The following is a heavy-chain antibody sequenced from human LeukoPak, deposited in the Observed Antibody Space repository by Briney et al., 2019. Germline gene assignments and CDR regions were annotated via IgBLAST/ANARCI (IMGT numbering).Heavy chain of an antibody. V-gene: IGHV4-34*01. Sequence: SETLSLTCAVYGGSFSGYYWSWIRQPPGKGLEWIGEINHSGSPHYNPSLQSRVTISVDTSKNQFSLKLSSVTAADTAVYYCARGPPYGSRSDYFEYWGQGTLVTVSS. CDR1: GGSFSGYY. D-gene: IGHD3-10*01. J-gene: IGHJ4*02. CDR3: ARGPPYGSRSDYFEY. CDR2: INHSGSP.